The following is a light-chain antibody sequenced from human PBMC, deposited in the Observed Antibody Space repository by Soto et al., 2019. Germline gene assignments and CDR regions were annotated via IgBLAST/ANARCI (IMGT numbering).Light chain of an antibody. J-gene: IGLJ3*02. CDR3: ATWDESLRAWV. V-gene: IGLV1-47*01. CDR1: PFNIGIND. Sequence: QSVLTQTPSASGTPGQRVTISCSGGPFNIGINDLYWYQQPPGTAPKLLIYRNSRRPSGVPDRFSGSRSGTSGSLAISGLRSQDEGDYYCATWDESLRAWVFGGGTKLTVL. CDR2: RNS.